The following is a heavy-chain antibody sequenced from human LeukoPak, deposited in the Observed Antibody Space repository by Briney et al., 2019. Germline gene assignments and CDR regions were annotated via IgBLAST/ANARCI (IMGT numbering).Heavy chain of an antibody. J-gene: IGHJ4*02. CDR2: VYTSGRT. V-gene: IGHV4-61*02. D-gene: IGHD3-10*01. Sequence: SQTLSLTCSVSGAAINSGSYYWNWIRQPAGKGLEWLGLVYTSGRTSYNPSLKSRINMSLDKSKNQFSLKMNPVTAADTSMYYCARHSRTYYNGSGRSIDYWGQGTLVIVS. CDR1: GAAINSGSYY. CDR3: ARHSRTYYNGSGRSIDY.